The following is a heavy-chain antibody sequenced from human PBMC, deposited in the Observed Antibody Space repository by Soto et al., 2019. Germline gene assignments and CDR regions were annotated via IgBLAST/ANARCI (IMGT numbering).Heavy chain of an antibody. D-gene: IGHD4-17*01. J-gene: IGHJ4*02. CDR1: GFTFSSYA. Sequence: GSLRLSCAASGFTFSSYAMSWVRQAPWQGLEWVSAISGSGSNPYYADSVKGRFTISRDNSKNTLYLQMNSLRAEDTALYYCGKTPSMTTRGAFHHWGKETLGTVP. CDR3: GKTPSMTTRGAFHH. V-gene: IGHV3-23*01. CDR2: ISGSGSNP.